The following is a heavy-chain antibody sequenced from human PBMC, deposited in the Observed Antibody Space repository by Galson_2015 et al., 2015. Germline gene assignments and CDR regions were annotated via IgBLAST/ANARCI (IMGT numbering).Heavy chain of an antibody. CDR2: INTNTGNP. J-gene: IGHJ4*02. CDR1: GYTFTSYA. D-gene: IGHD6-13*01. Sequence: SVKVSCKASGYTFTSYAMNWVRQAPGQGLEWMGWINTNTGNPTYAQGFTGRFVFSLDTSVSTAYLQISSLKAEDTAVYYCARAVGIAAAGPGGGCGYWGQGTLVTVSS. V-gene: IGHV7-4-1*02. CDR3: ARAVGIAAAGPGGGCGY.